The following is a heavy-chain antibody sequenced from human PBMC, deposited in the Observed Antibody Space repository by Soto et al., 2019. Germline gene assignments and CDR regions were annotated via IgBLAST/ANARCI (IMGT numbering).Heavy chain of an antibody. CDR1: GITFSTFD. CDR3: AREYQRTYNWFDT. Sequence: LRLSCAASGITFSTFDMHWVRQAPGKGLEWVSSISSGGTYTYYAGSVKGRFTISRDNAKASLYLQMSRLRVEDTAVYYCAREYQRTYNWFDTWGQGTLVTVSS. CDR2: ISSGGTYT. V-gene: IGHV3-21*01. D-gene: IGHD2-2*01. J-gene: IGHJ5*02.